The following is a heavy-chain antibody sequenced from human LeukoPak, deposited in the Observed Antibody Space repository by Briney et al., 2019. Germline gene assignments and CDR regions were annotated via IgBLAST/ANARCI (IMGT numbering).Heavy chain of an antibody. Sequence: SQTLSLTCAISGDSVSSNSAAWNWIRQSPSRGLEWLGRTYYRSKWYNDYAVSVKSRITINPDTSKNQFSLQLNSVTPEDTAVYYCATMTRGWGPMVRGEQDYWGQGTLVTVSS. CDR3: ATMTRGWGPMVRGEQDY. V-gene: IGHV6-1*01. D-gene: IGHD3-10*01. J-gene: IGHJ4*02. CDR2: TYYRSKWYN. CDR1: GDSVSSNSAA.